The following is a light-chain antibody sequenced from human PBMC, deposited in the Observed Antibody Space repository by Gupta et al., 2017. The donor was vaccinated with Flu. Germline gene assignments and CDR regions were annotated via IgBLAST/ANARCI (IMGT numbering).Light chain of an antibody. Sequence: GIAPRLLIYGSSTLQTGVSSRFTGSRSGTDFTLTITKLQPEDFATYSCQRTYDYPWTFGQGTKVEFK. CDR3: QRTYDYPWT. V-gene: IGKV1-39*01. CDR2: GSS. J-gene: IGKJ1*01.